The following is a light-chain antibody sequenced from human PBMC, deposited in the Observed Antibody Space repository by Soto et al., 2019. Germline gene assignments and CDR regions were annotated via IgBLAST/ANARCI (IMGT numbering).Light chain of an antibody. CDR1: QTISSW. CDR2: DAS. Sequence: DIQMTQSPSTLSASVGDRVTITCRASQTISSWLAWYQQKPGKGPKLLIYDASTLESGVPSRFSGSGSGTEFTLTISSLQPDDFATYYCQQYNNYSPWTFGQGTKVEIK. V-gene: IGKV1-5*01. J-gene: IGKJ1*01. CDR3: QQYNNYSPWT.